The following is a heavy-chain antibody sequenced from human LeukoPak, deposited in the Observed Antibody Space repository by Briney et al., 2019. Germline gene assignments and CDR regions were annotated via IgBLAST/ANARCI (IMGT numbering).Heavy chain of an antibody. D-gene: IGHD2-15*01. V-gene: IGHV3-74*01. J-gene: IGHJ4*02. CDR1: GFRFDDYG. CDR2: IRRDGTT. Sequence: RPGGSLRLSCAASGFRFDDYGMSWVRHVPGKGLEWVSLIRRDGTTSFAASVQGRFTISRDNARNTLYLQMNSLAAEDTAVYYCARDAGQATPFDYWGPGTLVTVSS. CDR3: ARDAGQATPFDY.